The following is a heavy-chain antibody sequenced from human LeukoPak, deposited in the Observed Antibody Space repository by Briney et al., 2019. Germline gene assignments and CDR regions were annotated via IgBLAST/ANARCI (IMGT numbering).Heavy chain of an antibody. Sequence: GGSLRLSCAASGFTFSSYGMHWVRQAPGKGLAWVAFIRYDGSNNYYADSVKGRFTISRDNSKNTLYLQMNSLRAEDTAVYYCAKDNRLTPFYGSGSGDSYYMDVWGKGTTVTVSS. CDR3: AKDNRLTPFYGSGSGDSYYMDV. J-gene: IGHJ6*03. CDR2: IRYDGSNN. D-gene: IGHD3-10*01. CDR1: GFTFSSYG. V-gene: IGHV3-30*02.